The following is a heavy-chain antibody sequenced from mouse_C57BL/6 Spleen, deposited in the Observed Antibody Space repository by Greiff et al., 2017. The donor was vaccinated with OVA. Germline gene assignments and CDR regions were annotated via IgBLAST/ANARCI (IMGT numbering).Heavy chain of an antibody. CDR2: IDPSDSYT. J-gene: IGHJ4*01. D-gene: IGHD2-5*01. CDR3: ARGGYSNYVGDY. V-gene: IGHV1-50*01. CDR1: GYTFTSYW. Sequence: QVQLQQSGAELVKPGASVKLSCKASGYTFTSYWMQWVKQRPGQGLEWIGEIDPSDSYTNYNQKFKGKATLTVDTSSSTAYMQLSSLTSEDSAVYYCARGGYSNYVGDYWGQGTSVTVSS.